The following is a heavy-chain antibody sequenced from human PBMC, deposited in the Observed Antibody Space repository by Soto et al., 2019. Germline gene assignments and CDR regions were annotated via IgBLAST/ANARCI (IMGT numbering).Heavy chain of an antibody. CDR1: GGSISSYY. J-gene: IGHJ5*01. V-gene: IGHV4-59*01. CDR3: ASMIGDPVLSFDS. CDR2: IFYSGST. D-gene: IGHD3-10*02. Sequence: QVQLQESGPGLVKPSETLSLTCTVSGGSISSYYWSWIRQPPGKGLEWIGFIFYSGSTSYNPSLKSRATVSIDPSEYPSSLTLTSGPAADTAVYYCASMIGDPVLSFDSWGRGTLVAVSS.